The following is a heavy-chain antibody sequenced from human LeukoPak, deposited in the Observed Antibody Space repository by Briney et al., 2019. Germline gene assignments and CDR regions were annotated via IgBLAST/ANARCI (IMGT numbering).Heavy chain of an antibody. V-gene: IGHV4-39*01. CDR1: GGSISSSSYY. CDR3: ARSGAYRNSGYDGYSSGWSLNYLDY. Sequence: SETLSLTCTVSGGSISSSSYYWGWIRQPPGKGLEWIGSIYYSGSTYYNPSLKSRVTISVDTSKNQFSLKLSSVTAADTAVYYCARSGAYRNSGYDGYSSGWSLNYLDYWGQGTLVTVSS. J-gene: IGHJ4*02. D-gene: IGHD6-19*01. CDR2: IYYSGST.